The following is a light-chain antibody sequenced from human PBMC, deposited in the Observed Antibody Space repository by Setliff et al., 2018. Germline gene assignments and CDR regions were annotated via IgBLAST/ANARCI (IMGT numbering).Light chain of an antibody. V-gene: IGLV1-44*01. Sequence: PSASGTPGQRVTISCSGSSSNIGSNTVNWYQQLPGTAPKLLIYRNNQRPSGVPDRFSGSKSGTSASLAISGLQSEDEADYYCAAWDDSLNGPVFGGGTKVTVL. CDR3: AAWDDSLNGPV. CDR2: RNN. J-gene: IGLJ2*01. CDR1: SSNIGSNT.